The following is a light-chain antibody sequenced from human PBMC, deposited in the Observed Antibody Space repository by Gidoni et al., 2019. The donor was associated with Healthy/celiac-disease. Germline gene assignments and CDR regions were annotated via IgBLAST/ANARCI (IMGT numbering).Light chain of an antibody. V-gene: IGKV1-39*01. J-gene: IGKJ2*01. CDR3: QQSYSTRYT. Sequence: EIQMTQSPSALSASVGDRVTITCRASQSISSYLNWYQQKPGKAPKLLIYAASSLQSGVPSRFSGSGSGTDVTLTISSLQPEDFATYYCQQSYSTRYTFGQGTKLEIK. CDR2: AAS. CDR1: QSISSY.